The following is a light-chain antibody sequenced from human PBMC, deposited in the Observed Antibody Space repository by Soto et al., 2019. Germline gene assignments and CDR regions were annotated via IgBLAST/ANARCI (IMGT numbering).Light chain of an antibody. CDR3: SSYTSSSIVI. CDR2: DVS. CDR1: SSDVGEHNR. Sequence: QSALTQPASVSGSPGQSITISCTTTSSDVGEHNRVSWYQHHPGRAPKLLIYDVSNRPSGISNRFFGSKSGNAASLTISGLQAEDEARYYCSSYTSSSIVIFGGGTKLTVL. J-gene: IGLJ2*01. V-gene: IGLV2-14*03.